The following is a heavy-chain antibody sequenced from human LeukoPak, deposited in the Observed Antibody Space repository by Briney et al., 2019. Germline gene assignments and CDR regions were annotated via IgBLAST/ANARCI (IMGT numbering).Heavy chain of an antibody. CDR1: GFTFSSYA. D-gene: IGHD6-13*01. CDR3: AKGHEQQLALSDY. Sequence: GGSLRLSCAASGFTFSSYAMSGVRQAPGKGLEGVSAISGSGGSTYYADSVKGRFTISRDNSKNTLYLQMNSLRAEDTAVYYCAKGHEQQLALSDYWGQGTLVTVSS. V-gene: IGHV3-23*01. J-gene: IGHJ4*02. CDR2: ISGSGGST.